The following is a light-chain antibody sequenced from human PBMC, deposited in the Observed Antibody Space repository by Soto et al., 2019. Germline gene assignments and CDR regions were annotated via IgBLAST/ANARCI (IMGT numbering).Light chain of an antibody. CDR2: AAS. J-gene: IGKJ2*01. V-gene: IGKV1-39*01. CDR1: QSISTY. CDR3: QQSYSTPYT. Sequence: DIQMTQSPSSLSASVGDRVTITCRASQSISTYLNWYQQKPGKAPKFLIYAASSLQSGVPSRFSGSGSGTDCTLTISSLQPEDFATYYCQQSYSTPYTFGQGTKLEIK.